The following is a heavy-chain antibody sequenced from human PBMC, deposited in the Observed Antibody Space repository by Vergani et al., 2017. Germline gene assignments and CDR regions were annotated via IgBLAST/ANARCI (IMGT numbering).Heavy chain of an antibody. CDR2: IYYSGST. V-gene: IGHV4-39*07. CDR1: GGSISSSSYY. D-gene: IGHD1-20*01. J-gene: IGHJ6*02. Sequence: QLQLQESGPGLVKPSETLSLTCTVSGGSISSSSYYWGWIRQPPGKGLEWIGSIYYSGSTYYNPSLKSRVTISVDTSKNQFSLKLSSVTAADTAVYYCASXADGLTGTGYYYYYGMDVWGQGTTVTVSS. CDR3: ASXADGLTGTGYYYYYGMDV.